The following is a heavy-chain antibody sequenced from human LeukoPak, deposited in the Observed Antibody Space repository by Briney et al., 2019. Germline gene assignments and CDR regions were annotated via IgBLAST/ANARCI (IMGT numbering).Heavy chain of an antibody. CDR3: ANQPYYYGSGSYPGMDV. V-gene: IGHV3-30*18. Sequence: PGRSLRLSCAASGFTFSSYGMHWVRQAPGKGLEWVAVISYDGSNKYYADSVKGRFTISRDNSKNTLYLQMNSLRAEDTAVCYCANQPYYYGSGSYPGMDVWGKGTTVTVSS. D-gene: IGHD3-10*01. J-gene: IGHJ6*04. CDR1: GFTFSSYG. CDR2: ISYDGSNK.